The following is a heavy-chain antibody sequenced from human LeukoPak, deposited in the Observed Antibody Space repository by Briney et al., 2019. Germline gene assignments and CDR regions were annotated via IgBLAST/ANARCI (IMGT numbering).Heavy chain of an antibody. CDR2: IYTSGRT. D-gene: IGHD3-22*01. J-gene: IGHJ1*01. V-gene: IGHV4-4*07. Sequence: SETLSLTCSVSGGSISSYYWSWIRQPAGKGLEWIGRIYTSGRTDYNPSLKSRVTMSVETSKNQFSLKLTSVTAADTAVYYCATSATGDSTGYYYFRFHHWGQGTLVTVSS. CDR1: GGSISSYY. CDR3: ATSATGDSTGYYYFRFHH.